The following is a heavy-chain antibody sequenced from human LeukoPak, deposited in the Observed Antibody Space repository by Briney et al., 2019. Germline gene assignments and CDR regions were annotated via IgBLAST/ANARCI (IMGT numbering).Heavy chain of an antibody. Sequence: PSETLSLTCTVSGGSISSYYWSWIRQPPGKGLEWIWYIYYSGSTNYNPSLKSRVTISVDTSKNQFSLNLSSVTAADTAVYYCAREGRKAGKFDYWGQGTLVTVSS. CDR3: AREGRKAGKFDY. CDR2: IYYSGST. J-gene: IGHJ4*02. V-gene: IGHV4-59*01. CDR1: GGSISSYY. D-gene: IGHD3-10*01.